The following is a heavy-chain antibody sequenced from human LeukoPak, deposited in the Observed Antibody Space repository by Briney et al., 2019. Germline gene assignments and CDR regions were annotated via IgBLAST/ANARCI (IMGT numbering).Heavy chain of an antibody. V-gene: IGHV5-51*01. CDR1: GYSFTSYW. CDR2: IYPGDSDT. J-gene: IGHJ6*03. CDR3: ARRGRTLRYFEGHYMDV. Sequence: GESLKISCKGSGYSFTSYWIGWVRQMPGKGLEWMGIIYPGDSDTRYSPSFQGQVTISADKSISTAYLQWSSLKASDTAMYYCARRGRTLRYFEGHYMDVWGKGTTVTVSS. D-gene: IGHD3-9*01.